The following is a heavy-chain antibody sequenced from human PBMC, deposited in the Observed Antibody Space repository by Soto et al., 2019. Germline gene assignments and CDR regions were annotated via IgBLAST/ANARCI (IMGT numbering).Heavy chain of an antibody. CDR2: IYYSGST. V-gene: IGHV4-59*01. J-gene: IGHJ5*02. CDR3: ARGSTNIAARLARFDP. Sequence: SETLSLTCTVSGGSISSYYWSWIRQPPGKGLEWIGYIYYSGSTNYNPSLKSRVTISVDTSKNQFSLKLSSVTAADTAVYYCARGSTNIAARLARFDPWGQGTLVTVSS. D-gene: IGHD6-6*01. CDR1: GGSISSYY.